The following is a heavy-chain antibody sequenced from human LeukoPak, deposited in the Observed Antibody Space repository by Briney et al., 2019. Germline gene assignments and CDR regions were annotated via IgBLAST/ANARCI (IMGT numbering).Heavy chain of an antibody. J-gene: IGHJ4*02. CDR3: ARDRYSSSWYHDY. V-gene: IGHV4-30-4*01. CDR1: GGSISSGDYY. Sequence: SQTLSLTCTVSGGSISSGDYYWSWTRQPPGKGLEWIGYIYYSGSTYYNPSLKSRVTISVDTSKNQFSLKLSSVTAADTAVYYCARDRYSSSWYHDYWGQGTLVTVSS. D-gene: IGHD6-13*01. CDR2: IYYSGST.